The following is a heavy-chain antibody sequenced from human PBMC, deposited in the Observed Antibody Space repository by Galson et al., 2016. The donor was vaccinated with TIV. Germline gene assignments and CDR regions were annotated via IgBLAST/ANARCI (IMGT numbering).Heavy chain of an antibody. Sequence: LSLTCNVSGGSVSSGGFYWSWIRQHPGKGLEWIGYIYNSGSTYYNPSLKSRVTISADTSKNEFSLKLSSVTAADTAVYYCARWADTGSYYQYFHHWGQGTLVSVSS. D-gene: IGHD1-26*01. CDR2: IYNSGST. CDR3: ARWADTGSYYQYFHH. V-gene: IGHV4-31*03. J-gene: IGHJ1*01. CDR1: GGSVSSGGFY.